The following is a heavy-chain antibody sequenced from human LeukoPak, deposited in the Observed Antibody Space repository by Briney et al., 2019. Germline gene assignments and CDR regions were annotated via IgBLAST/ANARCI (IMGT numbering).Heavy chain of an antibody. J-gene: IGHJ4*02. CDR1: GFPFSNYY. CDR2: IGSSGYTI. CDR3: ARPPTSSSSTASLGY. V-gene: IGHV3-11*01. D-gene: IGHD6-6*01. Sequence: GGSLRLSCAVSGFPFSNYYMSWIRQAPGKGLEWISYIGSSGYTIYYADSVKGRFTISRDNAKNSLYLQMDSLRAEDTAIYYCARPPTSSSSTASLGYWGQGTLVTVSS.